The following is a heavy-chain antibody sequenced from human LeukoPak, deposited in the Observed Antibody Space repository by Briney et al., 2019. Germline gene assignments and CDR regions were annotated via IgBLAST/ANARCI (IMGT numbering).Heavy chain of an antibody. J-gene: IGHJ1*01. CDR2: INPNSGGT. V-gene: IGHV1-2*02. D-gene: IGHD2-15*01. Sequence: ASVKVSCKASGYTFTGYYMHWVRQAPGQGLEWMGGINPNSGGTNYAQMFQGRVTMTRDTSSSTAYMELSRLRSDDAAVYYCARAPVHYTVGLYFQHWGPGTLVTVSS. CDR1: GYTFTGYY. CDR3: ARAPVHYTVGLYFQH.